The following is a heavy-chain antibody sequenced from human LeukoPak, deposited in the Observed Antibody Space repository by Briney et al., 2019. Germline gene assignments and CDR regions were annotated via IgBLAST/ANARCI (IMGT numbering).Heavy chain of an antibody. D-gene: IGHD1-26*01. Sequence: ASVKVSCKVSGYTLIELSMHWVRQAPGKGLEWMGGFDPEDGEIIYAQKFQGRVTMTEDTSTDTAYMELSSLRSEDTAVYYCAANSGSYSRGAFDIWGQGTMVTVSS. CDR2: FDPEDGEI. CDR3: AANSGSYSRGAFDI. J-gene: IGHJ3*02. V-gene: IGHV1-24*01. CDR1: GYTLIELS.